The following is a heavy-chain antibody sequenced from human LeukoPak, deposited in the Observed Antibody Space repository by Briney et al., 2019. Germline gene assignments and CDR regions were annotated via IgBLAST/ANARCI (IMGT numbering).Heavy chain of an antibody. D-gene: IGHD3-9*01. Sequence: ASVKVSCKASGGTFSSYAISWVRQAPGQGLEWMGGIIPIFGTADYAQKFKGRVTITADESRSPAYMELSSLRSEDTAVYYCAISYDILPPRGEWGSYNWFDPWGQGTLVTVSS. V-gene: IGHV1-69*13. CDR1: GGTFSSYA. J-gene: IGHJ5*02. CDR3: AISYDILPPRGEWGSYNWFDP. CDR2: IIPIFGTA.